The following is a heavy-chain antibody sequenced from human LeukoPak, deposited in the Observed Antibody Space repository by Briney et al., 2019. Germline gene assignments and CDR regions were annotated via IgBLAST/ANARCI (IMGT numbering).Heavy chain of an antibody. CDR1: GGSFSGYY. J-gene: IGHJ4*02. D-gene: IGHD3-10*01. CDR2: INHSGST. CDR3: ARGPPYGLLY. V-gene: IGHV4-34*01. Sequence: PSETLSLTGAVYGGSFSGYYWSWIRQPPGKGLEWIGEINHSGSTNYNPSLKSRVTISVDTSKNQFSLKLSSVTAADTAVYYCARGPPYGLLYWGQGTLVTVSS.